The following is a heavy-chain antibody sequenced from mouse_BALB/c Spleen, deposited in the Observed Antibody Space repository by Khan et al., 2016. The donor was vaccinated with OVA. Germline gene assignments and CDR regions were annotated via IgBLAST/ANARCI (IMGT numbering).Heavy chain of an antibody. CDR1: GFNIKDTY. Sequence: IQLVQSGAELVKPGASVKLSCTASGFNIKDTYIHWVKRRPEQGLEWIGRITPANGNTEYDPKFQGKATMRADTSSNTAYLQLRSLTSGDTACYYWGRPAYDPRNFDVWGAGTTVTVSS. J-gene: IGHJ1*01. CDR3: GRPAYDPRNFDV. D-gene: IGHD2-3*01. CDR2: ITPANGNT. V-gene: IGHV14-3*02.